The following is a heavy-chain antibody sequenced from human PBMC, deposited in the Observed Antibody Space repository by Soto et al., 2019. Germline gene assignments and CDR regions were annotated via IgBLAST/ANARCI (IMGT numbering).Heavy chain of an antibody. CDR1: GFTFSSYW. Sequence: EVQLVESGGGLVQPGGSLTLSCAASGFTFSSYWMHWVRQVPGKGVVWVSRINPDGRVTNYADSVKGRFTISRDNAKSTLYLQMNSLRPEDTAVYYCARVGPGAWYFDLWGRGTLVTVSS. D-gene: IGHD3-10*01. J-gene: IGHJ2*01. CDR3: ARVGPGAWYFDL. CDR2: INPDGRVT. V-gene: IGHV3-74*01.